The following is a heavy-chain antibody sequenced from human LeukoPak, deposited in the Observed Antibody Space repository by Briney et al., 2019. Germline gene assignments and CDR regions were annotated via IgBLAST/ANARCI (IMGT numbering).Heavy chain of an antibody. J-gene: IGHJ1*01. V-gene: IGHV1-46*01. CDR1: GYTFTSYY. CDR3: ARDRFADYYDSSVQH. CDR2: INPSGGST. Sequence: ASVKVPCKASGYTFTSYYMHWVRQAPGQGLEWMGIINPSGGSTSYAQKFQGRVTMTRDTSTSTVYMELSSLRSEDTAVYYCARDRFADYYDSSVQHWGQGTLVTVSS. D-gene: IGHD3-22*01.